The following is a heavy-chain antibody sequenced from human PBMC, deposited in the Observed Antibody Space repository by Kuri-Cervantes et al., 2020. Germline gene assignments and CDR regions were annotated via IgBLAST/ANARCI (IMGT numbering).Heavy chain of an antibody. CDR1: GYTFTSYD. J-gene: IGHJ4*02. V-gene: IGHV1-8*01. D-gene: IGHD2-15*01. CDR2: MNPNSGNT. Sequence: ASVKVSCKASGYTFTSYDINWVRQATGQGLEWMGWMNPNSGNTGYAQKFQGRVTMTRNTSISTAYMELSSLRSEDTAVYYCATSRAYCSGGSCYSGQTFDYWGQGTLVTVSS. CDR3: ATSRAYCSGGSCYSGQTFDY.